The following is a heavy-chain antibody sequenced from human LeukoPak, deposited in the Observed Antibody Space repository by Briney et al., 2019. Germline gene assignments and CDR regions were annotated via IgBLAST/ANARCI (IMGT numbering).Heavy chain of an antibody. V-gene: IGHV4-59*08. CDR2: ISYSGST. J-gene: IGHJ4*02. D-gene: IGHD3-9*01. CDR1: GGSISSYY. CDR3: ASSLDILTGYSLKKFDY. Sequence: SETLSLTCTVSGGSISSYYWSWIRQPPGKGLEWIGYISYSGSTSYNPSLKSRVTMSVDTSKNQFSLRLSSVTAADTAMYYCASSLDILTGYSLKKFDYWGQGTLVTVSS.